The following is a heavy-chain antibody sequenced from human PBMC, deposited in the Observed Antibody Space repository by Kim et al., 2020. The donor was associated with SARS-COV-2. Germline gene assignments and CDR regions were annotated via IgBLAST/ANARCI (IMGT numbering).Heavy chain of an antibody. D-gene: IGHD4-17*01. Sequence: SETLSLTCAVYGGSFSGCYWCWIRQPQETGMEWIGESNHSGSTNYNSYLKIRVSITVETYKNQYSLKLSSGTVADTAVYYCARAYGDYGVHRFDRCGQG. V-gene: IGHV4-34*01. CDR3: ARAYGDYGVHRFDR. J-gene: IGHJ5*02. CDR2: SNHSGST. CDR1: GGSFSGCY.